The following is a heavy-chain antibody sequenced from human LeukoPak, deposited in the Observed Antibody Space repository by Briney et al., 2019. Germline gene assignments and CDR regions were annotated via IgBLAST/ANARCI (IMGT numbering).Heavy chain of an antibody. V-gene: IGHV3-30*02. J-gene: IGHJ4*02. CDR2: IRYDESNK. CDR1: GFTFRSYG. CDR3: AKDPGEHTMVRGVIIPPVFFDY. Sequence: PGGSLRLSCAASGFTFRSYGMHWVRQTPGKGLEWVAFIRYDESNKYYADSVKGRFTISRDNSKNTLYLQMNSLRAEDTAVYYCAKDPGEHTMVRGVIIPPVFFDYWGQGTLVTVSS. D-gene: IGHD3-10*01.